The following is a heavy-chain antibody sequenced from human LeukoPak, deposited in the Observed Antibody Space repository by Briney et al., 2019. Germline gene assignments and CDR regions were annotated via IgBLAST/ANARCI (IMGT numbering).Heavy chain of an antibody. CDR1: GYSFTGYW. J-gene: IGHJ5*02. D-gene: IGHD4-17*01. CDR3: ARHFQTVTNDNWFDP. V-gene: IGHV5-51*01. CDR2: IYPGDSDT. Sequence: GESLKISCKGSGYSFTGYWIGWVRQMPGKGLEWMGIIYPGDSDTRYSPSFQGQVTISADKSISTAYLQWSSLKASDTAMYYCARHFQTVTNDNWFDPWGQGTLVTVSS.